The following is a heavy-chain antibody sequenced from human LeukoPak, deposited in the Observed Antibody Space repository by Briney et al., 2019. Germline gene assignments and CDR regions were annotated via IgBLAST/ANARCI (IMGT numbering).Heavy chain of an antibody. Sequence: ASVKVSCKASGYTFTSYGISWVRQAPGQGLEWMGWISAYNGNTNYAQKLQGRVTMTTDTSTSTAYMELRSLRSDDTAVYYCARTSSGSITIFLFDYWGQGTLVTVSS. CDR3: ARTSSGSITIFLFDY. CDR2: ISAYNGNT. V-gene: IGHV1-18*01. CDR1: GYTFTSYG. J-gene: IGHJ4*02. D-gene: IGHD3-3*01.